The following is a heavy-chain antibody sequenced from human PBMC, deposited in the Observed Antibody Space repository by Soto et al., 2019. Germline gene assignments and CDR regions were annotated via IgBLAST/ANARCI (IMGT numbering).Heavy chain of an antibody. J-gene: IGHJ4*02. Sequence: QITLKESGPTLVKPTQTLTLTCTFSGFSLSTSGVGVGWIRQPPGKALEWRALIFWDDDKRYSPSLKNRLTITKDTSKNQVVLTMTNMDPVDTATYYCAHSPPYDILTGSLNYFDYWGQGTLVTVSS. CDR3: AHSPPYDILTGSLNYFDY. CDR1: GFSLSTSGVG. D-gene: IGHD3-9*01. V-gene: IGHV2-5*02. CDR2: IFWDDDK.